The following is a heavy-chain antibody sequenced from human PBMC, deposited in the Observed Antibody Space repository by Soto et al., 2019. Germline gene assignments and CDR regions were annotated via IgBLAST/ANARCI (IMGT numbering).Heavy chain of an antibody. Sequence: SETLSLTCAVNGGSFSAYYWTGIRQPPGRGLEWIGEIDHSGSTNYNPSLESRVTISIDTAKNRFSLNVTSVTAADTAVYYCVRGLRYSGMDVWGQGTTVTVSS. CDR3: VRGLRYSGMDV. V-gene: IGHV4-34*01. J-gene: IGHJ6*02. CDR1: GGSFSAYY. CDR2: IDHSGST. D-gene: IGHD2-15*01.